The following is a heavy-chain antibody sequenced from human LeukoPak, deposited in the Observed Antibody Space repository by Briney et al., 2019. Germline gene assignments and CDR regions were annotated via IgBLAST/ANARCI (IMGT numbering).Heavy chain of an antibody. J-gene: IGHJ4*02. CDR3: ARSYAYCGGDCHYDY. V-gene: IGHV1-69*05. CDR2: IIPIFGTA. CDR1: GGTFSSYA. Sequence: GASVKVSCKASGGTFSSYAISWVRQAPGQGLEWMGRIIPIFGTANYAQKFQGRVTITTDESTSTAYMELSSLRSEDTAVYYCARSYAYCGGDCHYDYWGQGTLVTVSS. D-gene: IGHD2-21*02.